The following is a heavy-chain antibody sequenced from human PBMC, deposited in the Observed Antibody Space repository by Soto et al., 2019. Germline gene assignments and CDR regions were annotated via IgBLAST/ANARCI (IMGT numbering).Heavy chain of an antibody. Sequence: QVQLVQSGAEVKKPGASVKVSCKASGYTFTSYYMHWVRQAPGQGLEWMGIINPSGGSTSYAQKFQGRVTMTRDTSTSTVYMELSSLRSEDTAVYYCARGHLGGGYSSSWEYWFDPWGQGTLVTVSS. V-gene: IGHV1-46*01. CDR1: GYTFTSYY. J-gene: IGHJ5*02. D-gene: IGHD6-13*01. CDR3: ARGHLGGGYSSSWEYWFDP. CDR2: INPSGGST.